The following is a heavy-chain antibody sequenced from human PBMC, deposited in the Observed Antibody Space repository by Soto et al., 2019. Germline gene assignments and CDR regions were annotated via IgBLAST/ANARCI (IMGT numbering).Heavy chain of an antibody. CDR1: GDSVSSNSAA. CDR3: AGNYYVSGSYYSSFDY. J-gene: IGHJ4*01. Sequence: SQTLSLTCAISGDSVSSNSAAWNWIRQSPSRGLELLGRTYFDSIWYTDDAESVKSRMTINVDTSKNHFSLNLNSVTPEDTALYFCAGNYYVSGSYYSSFDYWGQGTLVTVSS. V-gene: IGHV6-1*01. CDR2: TYFDSIWYT. D-gene: IGHD3-10*01.